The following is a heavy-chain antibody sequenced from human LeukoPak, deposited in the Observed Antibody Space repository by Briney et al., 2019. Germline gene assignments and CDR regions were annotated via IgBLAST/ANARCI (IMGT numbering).Heavy chain of an antibody. CDR1: GGTFSSYA. CDR3: AQLLTAKAGEDDS. V-gene: IGHV1-69*13. CDR2: TIPIYGTT. Sequence: SVKVSCKASGGTFSSYAISWVRQAPGQGLEWMGVTIPIYGTTYYAQKFQDRVTITADESTSTAYMELSSLRSEDTAVYYCAQLLTAKAGEDDSWGQGTLVTVSS. D-gene: IGHD3-10*01. J-gene: IGHJ4*02.